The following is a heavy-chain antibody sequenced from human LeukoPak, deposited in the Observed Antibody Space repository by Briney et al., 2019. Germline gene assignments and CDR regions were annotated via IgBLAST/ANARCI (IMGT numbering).Heavy chain of an antibody. D-gene: IGHD2-8*01. J-gene: IGHJ6*03. CDR3: ARDGYAYYMDV. CDR1: GYTFTSYY. CDR2: INPSGGST. Sequence: GASVKVSCKAFGYTFTSYYMHWVRQAPGQGLEWMGIINPSGGSTSYAQKFQGRVTMTRDMSTSTVYMELSSLRSEDTAVYYCARDGYAYYMDVWGKGTTVTVSS. V-gene: IGHV1-46*01.